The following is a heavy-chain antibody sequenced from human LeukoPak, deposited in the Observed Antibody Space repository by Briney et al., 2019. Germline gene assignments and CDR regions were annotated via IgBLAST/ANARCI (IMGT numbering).Heavy chain of an antibody. J-gene: IGHJ4*02. V-gene: IGHV4-59*08. CDR3: ATGRRGFDY. Sequence: SETLSLTCTVSGGSISSYYWSWIRQPPGKGLEWIGYIYYSGSTNYNPSLKSRVTISVDTSKNQFSLKMSSVTAADTAVYYCATGRRGFDYWGQGTLVTVSS. CDR2: IYYSGST. D-gene: IGHD1-26*01. CDR1: GGSISSYY.